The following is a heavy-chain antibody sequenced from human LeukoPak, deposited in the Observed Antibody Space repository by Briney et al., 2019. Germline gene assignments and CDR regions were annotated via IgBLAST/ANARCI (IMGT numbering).Heavy chain of an antibody. V-gene: IGHV3-30*04. J-gene: IGHJ4*02. Sequence: PGGSLRLSCAASGFTFSSYAMHWVRQAPGKGLEWVAVISYDGSNKYYADSVKGRFTISRDNSKNTLYLQMNSLRAEDTAVYYCARDLVGGPFDYWGQGTLVTVSS. D-gene: IGHD3-10*01. CDR1: GFTFSSYA. CDR3: ARDLVGGPFDY. CDR2: ISYDGSNK.